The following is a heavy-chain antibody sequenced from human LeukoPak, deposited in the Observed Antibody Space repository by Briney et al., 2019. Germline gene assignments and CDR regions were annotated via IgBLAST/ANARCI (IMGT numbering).Heavy chain of an antibody. V-gene: IGHV3-23*01. CDR2: ISASGGST. J-gene: IGHJ4*02. Sequence: GGSLRLSCAASGFTFSSSAMSWVRQVPGKGLEWVSGISASGGSTSYADSVRGRFTISRDNSKSTLSLQMNSLRAEDTALYYCAKKSCSSPNCPFDYRGQGTLVTVSS. D-gene: IGHD2-2*01. CDR3: AKKSCSSPNCPFDY. CDR1: GFTFSSSA.